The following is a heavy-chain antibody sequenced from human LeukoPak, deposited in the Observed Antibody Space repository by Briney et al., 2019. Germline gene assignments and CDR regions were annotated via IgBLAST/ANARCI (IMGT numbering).Heavy chain of an antibody. V-gene: IGHV3-23*01. CDR3: AKDLSFDFWSGYSYYYYYGMDV. D-gene: IGHD3-3*01. Sequence: GGSLRLSCAASGFTFSSYAMSWVRQAPGKGLEWVSAISGSGGSTYYADSVKGRFTISRDNSKNTLYLQMNSLRAEDTAVYYCAKDLSFDFWSGYSYYYYYGMDVWGQGTTVTVSS. J-gene: IGHJ6*02. CDR1: GFTFSSYA. CDR2: ISGSGGST.